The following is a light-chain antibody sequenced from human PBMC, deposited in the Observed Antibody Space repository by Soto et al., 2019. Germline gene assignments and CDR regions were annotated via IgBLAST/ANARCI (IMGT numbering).Light chain of an antibody. CDR1: SANIGRNY. CDR2: ENN. V-gene: IGLV1-51*02. Sequence: QSVLTQPPSVSAAPGQKVTISCSGSSANIGRNYVSWYQQLPGTAPKLLIYENNKRPSGIPDRFSGSKSGTSATLGITGLQTGDEADYYCGAWDSSLSNDVFGTGTKLTVL. J-gene: IGLJ1*01. CDR3: GAWDSSLSNDV.